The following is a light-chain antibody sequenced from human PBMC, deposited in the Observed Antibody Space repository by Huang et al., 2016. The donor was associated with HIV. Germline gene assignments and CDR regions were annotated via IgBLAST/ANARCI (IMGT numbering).Light chain of an antibody. V-gene: IGKV4-1*01. J-gene: IGKJ2*01. Sequence: DIVVTQSPDSLAVSLGVRATITCKTSQSVSYSSKNKHYVSLYQQKPGQTPRLISYWASTRESGVPDRFSGSGSGIDFTLTISNLQAEDVAVYYCQQYYTTPYTFGQGTKLEI. CDR3: QQYYTTPYT. CDR1: QSVSYSSKNKHY. CDR2: WAS.